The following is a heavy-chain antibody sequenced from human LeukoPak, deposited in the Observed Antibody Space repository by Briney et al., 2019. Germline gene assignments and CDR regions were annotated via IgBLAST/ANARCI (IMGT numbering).Heavy chain of an antibody. V-gene: IGHV4-39*01. Sequence: PSETLSLTXTVSGGSISSSSYYWGWIRQPPGKGLEWIGSIYYSGSTYYNPPLKSRVTISVDTSKNQFSLKLSSVTAADTAVYYCARPEFDFDCSSTSCYTFWFDPWGQGTLVTVSS. D-gene: IGHD2-2*02. CDR3: ARPEFDFDCSSTSCYTFWFDP. CDR1: GGSISSSSYY. J-gene: IGHJ5*02. CDR2: IYYSGST.